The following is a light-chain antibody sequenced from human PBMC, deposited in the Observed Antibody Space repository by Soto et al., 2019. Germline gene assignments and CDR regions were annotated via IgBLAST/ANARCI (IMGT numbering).Light chain of an antibody. Sequence: EIVLTQSPGTLSLSPGERATLSCRASQSVSSSYLAWYRQKPGQAPSLLIYGASSRATGIPDRASGSGSGTDFTLTISRLEPEDFAVYYCQQYGSSPCTFGQGTKLEIK. CDR3: QQYGSSPCT. J-gene: IGKJ2*02. V-gene: IGKV3-20*01. CDR1: QSVSSSY. CDR2: GAS.